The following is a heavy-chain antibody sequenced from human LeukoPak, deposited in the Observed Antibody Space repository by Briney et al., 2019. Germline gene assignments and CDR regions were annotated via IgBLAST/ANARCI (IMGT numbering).Heavy chain of an antibody. CDR3: ARALIAVAGTLDY. CDR1: GYCFTSYW. V-gene: IGHV5-51*01. D-gene: IGHD6-19*01. J-gene: IGHJ4*02. Sequence: GALDISCEGSGYCFTSYWIGWARQMPGKGLEWMGIIYPGDSDTRYSPSFQGQVTISADKSIRTAYLQWSSLKASDTAMYYCARALIAVAGTLDYWGQGTLVTVSS. CDR2: IYPGDSDT.